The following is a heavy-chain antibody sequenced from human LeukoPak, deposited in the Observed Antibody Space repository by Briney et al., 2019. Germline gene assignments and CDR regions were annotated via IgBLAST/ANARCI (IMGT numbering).Heavy chain of an antibody. V-gene: IGHV3-74*01. CDR3: SRGDPYGGNSGGFDF. D-gene: IGHD4-23*01. CDR2: INGDGRGT. J-gene: IGHJ4*02. CDR1: GFTFSIYW. Sequence: GGTLRLSCAASGFTFSIYWMHWDRHVPGKGLVWVSRINGDGRGTNYADYVKGRFTIARDNAKNTLYLQMINLRVEDTAVYYCSRGDPYGGNSGGFDFWGQGTLVTVSS.